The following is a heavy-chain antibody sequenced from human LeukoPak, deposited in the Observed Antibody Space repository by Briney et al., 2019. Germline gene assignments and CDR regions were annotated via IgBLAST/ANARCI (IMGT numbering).Heavy chain of an antibody. CDR2: INHSGST. CDR3: ARGSIVVVPADNWFDP. V-gene: IGHV4-34*01. J-gene: IGHJ5*02. Sequence: SETLSLTCAVYGGSFSGYYWSWIRQPPGKGLEWIGEINHSGSTNYNPSLKSRVTISVDTSNNQYSLKLSSETAADTAVYYCARGSIVVVPADNWFDPWGQGTLVTVSS. D-gene: IGHD2-2*01. CDR1: GGSFSGYY.